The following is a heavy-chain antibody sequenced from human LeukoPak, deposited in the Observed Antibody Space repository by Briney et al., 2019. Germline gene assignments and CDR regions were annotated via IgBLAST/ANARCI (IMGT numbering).Heavy chain of an antibody. D-gene: IGHD5-24*01. V-gene: IGHV3-23*01. CDR1: GFTFSSYA. J-gene: IGHJ4*02. Sequence: GGSLRLSCAASGFTFSSYAMSWVRQAPGKGLEWVSAISGSGGSTYYADSVKGRFTISRDNSKNTLYLQMDSLRAEDTAVYYCARDKDVYYIDYWGQGTLVTASS. CDR3: ARDKDVYYIDY. CDR2: ISGSGGST.